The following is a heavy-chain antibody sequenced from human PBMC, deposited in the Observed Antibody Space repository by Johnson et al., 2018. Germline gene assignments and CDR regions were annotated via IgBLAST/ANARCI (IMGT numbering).Heavy chain of an antibody. CDR2: TNWHTGSM. CDR1: GFTFEAYV. Sequence: VQLLESGGGLVQPGRSLRLSCAASGFTFEAYVLHWVRQIPGKGLELVSRTNWHTGSMGCAASGKGRCTISRDNAKNTLYREMNSLRAEDTAVYYCARGVDDYNYYYGRDIWGQGTTVTVSS. D-gene: IGHD5-12*01. J-gene: IGHJ6*02. V-gene: IGHV3-9*01. CDR3: ARGVDDYNYYYGRDI.